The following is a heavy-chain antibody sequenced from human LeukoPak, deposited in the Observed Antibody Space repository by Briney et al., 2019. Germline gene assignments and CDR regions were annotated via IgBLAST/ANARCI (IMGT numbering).Heavy chain of an antibody. J-gene: IGHJ4*02. V-gene: IGHV3-53*01. Sequence: GGSLRLSCAASGFTFSSYAMSWVRQAPGKGLEWVSIIYSGGSTYYADSVKGRFTISRDKSKNTLYLQMNSLRAEDTAVYYCARDPPGSTPFDYWGQGTLVTVSS. CDR2: IYSGGST. CDR3: ARDPPGSTPFDY. D-gene: IGHD5/OR15-5a*01. CDR1: GFTFSSYA.